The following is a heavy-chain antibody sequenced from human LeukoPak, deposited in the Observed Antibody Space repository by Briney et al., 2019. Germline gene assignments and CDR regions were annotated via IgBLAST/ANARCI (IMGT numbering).Heavy chain of an antibody. CDR2: ISSSSSTI. CDR1: GFTFSSYS. CDR3: ARVGYCSGGSCYFEYYFDY. J-gene: IGHJ4*02. V-gene: IGHV3-48*01. Sequence: GGSLRLSCAASGFTFSSYSMNWVRQAPGKGLEWVSYISSSSSTIYYADSVKGRFTISRDNAKNSLYLQMNSLRAEDTAVYYCARVGYCSGGSCYFEYYFDYWGQGTLVTVSS. D-gene: IGHD2-15*01.